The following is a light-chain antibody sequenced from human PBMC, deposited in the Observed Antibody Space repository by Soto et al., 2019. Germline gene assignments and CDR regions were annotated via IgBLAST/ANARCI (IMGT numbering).Light chain of an antibody. CDR1: SSDVGDNY. CDR3: SAYAGSNNFV. Sequence: QSALTQPPSASGSPGQSVTISCTGTSSDVGDNYVSWYQQHLGKAPKLIIYEVSQRPSGVPDHFSGSKSGNTASLTVSGLQTEDEADYYCSAYAGSNNFVFGSGTKVTVL. J-gene: IGLJ1*01. CDR2: EVS. V-gene: IGLV2-8*01.